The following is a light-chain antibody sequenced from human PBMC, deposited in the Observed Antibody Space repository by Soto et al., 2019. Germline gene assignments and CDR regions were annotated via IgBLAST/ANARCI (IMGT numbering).Light chain of an antibody. V-gene: IGLV2-11*01. CDR3: CSCAGSYTLA. Sequence: QSALTQPRSVSGSPGQSVTISCTGTSSDVCGYNYVSWYQQHPGKAPILMIYDVSTRPSGVPDRFSGSKSGTSASLALSGLQAEDEADYYCCSCAGSYTLAFGGGTKLTVL. J-gene: IGLJ2*01. CDR1: SSDVCGYNY. CDR2: DVS.